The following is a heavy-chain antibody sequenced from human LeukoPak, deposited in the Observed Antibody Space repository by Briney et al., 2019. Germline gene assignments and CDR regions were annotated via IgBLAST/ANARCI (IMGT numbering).Heavy chain of an antibody. CDR1: GFTFSSYA. CDR2: IGGSGGST. Sequence: GGSLRLSCAASGFTFSSYAMSWVRQAPGKGLEWVSAIGGSGGSTYYADSVKGRFTISRDNSKNTLYLQMNSLRAEDTAVYYCAKLIYVVVVAARYDYWGQGTLVTVSS. V-gene: IGHV3-23*01. J-gene: IGHJ4*02. D-gene: IGHD2-15*01. CDR3: AKLIYVVVVAARYDY.